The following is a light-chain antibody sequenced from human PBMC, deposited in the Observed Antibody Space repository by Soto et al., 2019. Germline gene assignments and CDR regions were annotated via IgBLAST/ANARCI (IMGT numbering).Light chain of an antibody. V-gene: IGKV3-15*01. Sequence: EIVMTQSPATLSLSPGERATLSCRASQSVSSDLAWYHQKPGQAPRLLIYGASTRATGIPARFSGSGSGTEFTLTINSLQSEDFAVYYCQQYNSSPRTFGQGTKVEIK. CDR3: QQYNSSPRT. J-gene: IGKJ1*01. CDR1: QSVSSD. CDR2: GAS.